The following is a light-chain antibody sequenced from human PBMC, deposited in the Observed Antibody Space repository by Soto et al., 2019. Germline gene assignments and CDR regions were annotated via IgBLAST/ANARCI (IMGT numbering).Light chain of an antibody. Sequence: PGERVTLSCRASQGIDSSYFTWYQQRPGQAPRLLIVGASTGATNIPARFSGSGSGTEFTLTISSLQPDDFATYYCQQYNSYPITFGQGTRLEIK. CDR1: QGIDSSY. V-gene: IGKV3D-7*01. J-gene: IGKJ5*01. CDR3: QQYNSYPIT. CDR2: GAS.